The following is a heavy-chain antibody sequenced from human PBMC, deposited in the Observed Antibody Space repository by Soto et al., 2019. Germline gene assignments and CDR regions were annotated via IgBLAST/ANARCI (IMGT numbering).Heavy chain of an antibody. J-gene: IGHJ3*02. CDR3: AKELYSTTWYDK. D-gene: IGHD2-2*01. Sequence: GGSLRLSCAASGLTFSSYCMHWVRQAPGKGLEWVTVISYDGRTKYYGDSVKGRFTISRDNSKNTLYLQMNSLRPEDTAVYYCAKELYSTTWYDKWGQGTMVTVS. V-gene: IGHV3-30*18. CDR1: GLTFSSYC. CDR2: ISYDGRTK.